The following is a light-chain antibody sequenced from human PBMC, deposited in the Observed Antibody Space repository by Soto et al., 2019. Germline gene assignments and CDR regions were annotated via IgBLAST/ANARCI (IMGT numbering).Light chain of an antibody. CDR1: QSVSSSF. Sequence: ELVFTQSPGTLSLSPGERATLSCRASQSVSSSFLAWYQQKPGQAPRLLIYGASTRATGIPDRFSGSGSGTDFTLTISRLEPEDFAMYYCQQYGSSPQTFGGGTKVDIK. J-gene: IGKJ4*01. V-gene: IGKV3-20*01. CDR2: GAS. CDR3: QQYGSSPQT.